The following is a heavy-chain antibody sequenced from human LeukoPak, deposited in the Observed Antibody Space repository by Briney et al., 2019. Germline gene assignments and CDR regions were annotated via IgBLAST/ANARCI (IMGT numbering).Heavy chain of an antibody. CDR3: AKVGSERILNGNVDY. Sequence: GGSLRLSCAASGFTFSSYALSWVRQAPGKGLEWVSSITGSAGSTYYADSVKGRFSISRDNSKNTLYLQMNSLRAEDTAVYYCAKVGSERILNGNVDYWGQGTLVTVSS. V-gene: IGHV3-23*01. CDR2: ITGSAGST. CDR1: GFTFSSYA. J-gene: IGHJ4*02. D-gene: IGHD1-26*01.